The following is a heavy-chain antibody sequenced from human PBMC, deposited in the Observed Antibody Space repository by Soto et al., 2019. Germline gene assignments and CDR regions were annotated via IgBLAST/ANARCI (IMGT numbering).Heavy chain of an antibody. V-gene: IGHV3-53*02. J-gene: IGHJ4*02. Sequence: EVQLVETGGGLIQPGGSLRLSCAASGFTVSSNYMSWVRQAPGKGLEWVSVIYSGGSTYYADSVKGRFTISRDNSKNTLYLQMNSLRAEDTAVYYCASYSYGLYYFDYGGQGTLVTVSS. CDR2: IYSGGST. D-gene: IGHD5-18*01. CDR1: GFTVSSNY. CDR3: ASYSYGLYYFDY.